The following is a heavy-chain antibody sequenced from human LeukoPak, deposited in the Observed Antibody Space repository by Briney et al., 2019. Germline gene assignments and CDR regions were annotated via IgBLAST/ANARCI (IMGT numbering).Heavy chain of an antibody. V-gene: IGHV3-48*02. Sequence: GGSLRLSCAASGFTFSRYTMNWVRRAPGKGLEWVSHISTSGSAMYYADSVKGRFTISRDNAKDSLYLQMNSLRDEDTAVYYCASSGSYRFDYWGQGTLVTVSS. D-gene: IGHD1-26*01. CDR2: ISTSGSAM. CDR3: ASSGSYRFDY. J-gene: IGHJ4*02. CDR1: GFTFSRYT.